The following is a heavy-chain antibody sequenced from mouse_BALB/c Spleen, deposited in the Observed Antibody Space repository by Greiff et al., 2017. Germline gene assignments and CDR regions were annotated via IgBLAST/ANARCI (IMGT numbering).Heavy chain of an antibody. D-gene: IGHD4-1*01. CDR2: ISNGGGST. V-gene: IGHV5-12-2*01. CDR1: GFTFSSYT. CDR3: ARHEGGNWDRFDY. Sequence: EVKLMESGGGLVQPGGSLKLSCAASGFTFSSYTMSWVRQTPEKRLEWVAYISNGGGSTYYPDTVKGRFTISRDNAKNTLYLQMSSLKSEDTAMYYCARHEGGNWDRFDYWGQGTTLTVSS. J-gene: IGHJ2*01.